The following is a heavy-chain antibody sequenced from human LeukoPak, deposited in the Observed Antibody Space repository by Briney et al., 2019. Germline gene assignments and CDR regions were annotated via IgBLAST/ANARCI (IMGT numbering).Heavy chain of an antibody. CDR2: IRSRSLTI. J-gene: IGHJ6*02. CDR3: AREKKVGATIYYGMDV. Sequence: PGGSLRLSCAASGFTFRDDPMNWVRQAPGKGLEWVAHIRSRSLTISYADSVRGRFTISRDNAKNSLYLQMNSLRDEDTAVYYCAREKKVGATIYYGMDVWGQGTTVTVSS. D-gene: IGHD1-26*01. CDR1: GFTFRDDP. V-gene: IGHV3-48*02.